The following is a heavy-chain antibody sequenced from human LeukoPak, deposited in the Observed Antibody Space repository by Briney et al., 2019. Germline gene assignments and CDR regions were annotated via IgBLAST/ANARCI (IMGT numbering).Heavy chain of an antibody. Sequence: SETLSLTCAVSGGSFSGYYWSWIRQPPGKGLEWIGEINHSGSTNYNPSLKSRVTISVDTSKNQFSLKLSSVTAADTAVYYCARGPASVVVVPAGHYYYYMDVWGKGTTVTVSS. J-gene: IGHJ6*03. V-gene: IGHV4-34*01. D-gene: IGHD2-2*01. CDR3: ARGPASVVVVPAGHYYYYMDV. CDR2: INHSGST. CDR1: GGSFSGYY.